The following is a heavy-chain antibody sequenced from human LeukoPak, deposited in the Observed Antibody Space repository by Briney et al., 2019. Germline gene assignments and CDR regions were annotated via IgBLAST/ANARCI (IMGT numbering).Heavy chain of an antibody. V-gene: IGHV3-21*01. D-gene: IGHD6-13*01. CDR1: GFTFSTYN. CDR2: ISTSSSYI. J-gene: IGHJ3*02. CDR3: ARPSGSSWYPAFDM. Sequence: PGGSLRLSCAASGFTFSTYNMNWVRQAPGKGLEWVSSISTSSSYIYYGDSMKGRFTISRDNAKNSLFLQMNSLRAEDTAVYYCARPSGSSWYPAFDMWGQGTMVTVSS.